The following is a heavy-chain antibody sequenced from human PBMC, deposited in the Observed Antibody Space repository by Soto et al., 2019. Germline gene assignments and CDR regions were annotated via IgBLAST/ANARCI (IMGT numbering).Heavy chain of an antibody. D-gene: IGHD3-3*01. J-gene: IGHJ6*02. V-gene: IGHV1-3*01. CDR3: ARSPRSGGNYYYAMDV. CDR1: GYTFTNYA. Sequence: SVKVSCKASGYTFTNYAMHWVRQAPGQRLEWMGWINAGNGNTIYSQKFQGRVTITRDTSANTAYMELSSLGSEDTTVYYCARSPRSGGNYYYAMDVWGQGTTVTVSS. CDR2: INAGNGNT.